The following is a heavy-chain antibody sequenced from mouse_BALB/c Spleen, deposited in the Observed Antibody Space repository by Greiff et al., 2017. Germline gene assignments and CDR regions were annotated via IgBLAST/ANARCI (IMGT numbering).Heavy chain of an antibody. D-gene: IGHD1-1*01. V-gene: IGHV2-6-7*01. Sequence: QVQLQQSGPGLVAPSQSLSITCTVSGFSLTGYGVNWVRQPPGKGLEWLGMIWGDGSTDYNSALKSRLSISKDNSKSQVFLKVNSLQTDDTARYYCARNLLLRYYAMDYWGQGTSVTVSS. J-gene: IGHJ4*01. CDR2: IWGDGST. CDR1: GFSLTGYG. CDR3: ARNLLLRYYAMDY.